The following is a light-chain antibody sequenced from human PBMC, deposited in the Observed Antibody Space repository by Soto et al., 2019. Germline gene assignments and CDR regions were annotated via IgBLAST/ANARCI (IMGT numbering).Light chain of an antibody. V-gene: IGLV1-40*01. CDR2: GNS. CDR1: SSNIGAGYD. J-gene: IGLJ1*01. Sequence: QSVLTQPPSVSGAPGQRVTISCTGSSSNIGAGYDLHWYQQLPGTAPKLLIYGNSNRPSGVPDRFSGSKSGTSAPLAITGLQAEDEADYYCQSYDSSLSAYVFGTGTKVTVL. CDR3: QSYDSSLSAYV.